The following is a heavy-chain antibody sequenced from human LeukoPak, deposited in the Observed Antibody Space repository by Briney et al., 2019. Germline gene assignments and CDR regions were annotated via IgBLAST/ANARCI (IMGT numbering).Heavy chain of an antibody. D-gene: IGHD2-21*02. CDR1: GDSISSYY. Sequence: SETLSLTCTVSGDSISSYYWSWIRQPAGKGLEWIGRIHPSGSTNYNPSLKSRLTLSVDTSKNQFSLKLSSVTAADTAVYYCARWTDCGGDCHILEYWGQGILVTVSS. CDR3: ARWTDCGGDCHILEY. V-gene: IGHV4-4*07. CDR2: IHPSGST. J-gene: IGHJ4*02.